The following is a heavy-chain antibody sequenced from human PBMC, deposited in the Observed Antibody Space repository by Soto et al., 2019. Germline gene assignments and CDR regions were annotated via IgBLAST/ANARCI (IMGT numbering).Heavy chain of an antibody. Sequence: QITPKESGPSLLNPTQSLTLTCSISGVLLTTTRVAGGWIRQPPVKALELLALIYWDDDKRPTQSLKSSLTITKDTAKNQMVLTMKNVNPEATATYVCAHSGPIATVAGDYWGQGILVTVS. J-gene: IGHJ4*02. V-gene: IGHV2-5*02. CDR2: IYWDDDK. CDR3: AHSGPIATVAGDY. D-gene: IGHD4-17*01. CDR1: GVLLTTTRVA.